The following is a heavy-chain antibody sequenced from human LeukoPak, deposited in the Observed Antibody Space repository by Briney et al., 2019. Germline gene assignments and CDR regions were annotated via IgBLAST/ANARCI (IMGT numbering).Heavy chain of an antibody. Sequence: CXASGFTFNRHWMTWVRQAPGKGLEWVSAMSSSDDGRYYAASVRGRFTISRDTSRSTLYLKMNSLRDEDAAVYYXXXXXXXXCRGAFCYPFDYWGQGTLVTVSS. CDR1: GFTFNRHW. CDR3: XXXXXXXCRGAFCYPFDY. CDR2: MSSSDDGR. J-gene: IGHJ4*02. V-gene: IGHV3-23*01. D-gene: IGHD2-15*01.